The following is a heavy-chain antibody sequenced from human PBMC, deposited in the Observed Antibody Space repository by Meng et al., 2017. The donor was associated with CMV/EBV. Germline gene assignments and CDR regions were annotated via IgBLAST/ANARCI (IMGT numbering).Heavy chain of an antibody. V-gene: IGHV3-53*05. J-gene: IGHJ4*02. D-gene: IGHD4-17*01. CDR1: GFTVSSHY. Sequence: GESLKISCAASGFTVSSHYMSWVRQAPGKGLEWVSVIYSGGSTYYADSVKGRFTISRDNSKNTLYLQMNSLRADDTAVYYCARVHFGDYGMDYWGQGTLVTVSS. CDR2: IYSGGST. CDR3: ARVHFGDYGMDY.